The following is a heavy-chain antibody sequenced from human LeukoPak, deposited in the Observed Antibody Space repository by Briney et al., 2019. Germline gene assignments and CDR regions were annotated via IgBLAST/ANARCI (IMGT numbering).Heavy chain of an antibody. CDR2: ISSSSSYI. CDR3: ARGYCSSTSCSPMDV. CDR1: GFTFSSYS. V-gene: IGHV3-21*01. D-gene: IGHD2-2*01. Sequence: GGSLRLSCAASGFTFSSYSMNWVRQAPGKGLEWVSSISSSSSYIYYADSVKGRFTISRDNAKNSLYLQMNSLRAEDTAVYYCARGYCSSTSCSPMDVWGKGTTVTVSS. J-gene: IGHJ6*03.